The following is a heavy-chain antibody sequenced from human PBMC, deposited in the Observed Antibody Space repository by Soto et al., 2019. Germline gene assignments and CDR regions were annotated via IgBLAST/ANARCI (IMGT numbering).Heavy chain of an antibody. D-gene: IGHD2-2*03. J-gene: IGHJ6*03. CDR2: IYYSGST. CDR1: GGSVSSGSYY. Sequence: PSETLSLTCTVSGGSVSSGSYYWSWIRQPPGKGLEWIGYIYYSGSTNYNPSLKSRVTISVDTSKNQFSLKLSSVTAADTAVYYCARVAIVVVPAAYYYYYMDVWGKGTTVTVSS. CDR3: ARVAIVVVPAAYYYYYMDV. V-gene: IGHV4-61*01.